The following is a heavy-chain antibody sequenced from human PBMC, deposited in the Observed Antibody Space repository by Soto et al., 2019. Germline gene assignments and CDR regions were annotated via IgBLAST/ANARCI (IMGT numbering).Heavy chain of an antibody. J-gene: IGHJ5*02. CDR1: GGSISSGGYS. Sequence: TLSLTCAVSGGSISSGGYSWSWIRQPPGKGLEWIGYIYHSRCTYYNPSLKSRVTISVDRSKNQFSLKLSSVTAADTAVYYCARVGRNWFDPWGQGTLVNVSS. V-gene: IGHV4-30-2*01. CDR3: ARVGRNWFDP. CDR2: IYHSRCT.